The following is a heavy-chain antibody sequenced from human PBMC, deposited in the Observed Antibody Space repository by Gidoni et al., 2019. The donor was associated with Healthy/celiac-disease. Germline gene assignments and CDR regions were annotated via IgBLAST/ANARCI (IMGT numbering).Heavy chain of an antibody. CDR1: GCTFSSYA. J-gene: IGHJ4*02. CDR2: IISIVGTA. CDR3: TRASGSYSGDFDY. V-gene: IGHV1-69*01. Sequence: QVQLVQSGAEVKKPGSSVKVSCKASGCTFSSYAISWVRQAPGQGLEWMGGIISIVGTANYAQKFQGRVTITADESTSTDYMELSSLRSEDTAVYYCTRASGSYSGDFDYWGQGTLVTVSS. D-gene: IGHD1-26*01.